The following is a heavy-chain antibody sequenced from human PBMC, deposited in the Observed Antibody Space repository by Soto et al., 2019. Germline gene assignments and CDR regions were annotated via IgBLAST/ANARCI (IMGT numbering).Heavy chain of an antibody. CDR1: GGYISGYY. CDR3: ARDLWGYCGTDCYPLDV. J-gene: IGHJ6*02. CDR2: MYNTGST. V-gene: IGHV4-59*01. D-gene: IGHD2-21*02. Sequence: PSETQSVTCTVSGGYISGYYWSWIRQHTGKGLEWIGYMYNTGSTVYNPSFKSRVTISVDTSKNQFSLKLNSVTAADTAVYYCARDLWGYCGTDCYPLDVWGQGTTVTVSS.